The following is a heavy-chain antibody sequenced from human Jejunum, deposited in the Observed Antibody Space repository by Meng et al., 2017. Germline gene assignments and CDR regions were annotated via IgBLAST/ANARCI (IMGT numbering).Heavy chain of an antibody. CDR1: GYSINSNYY. Sequence: GSLRLSCTVSGYSINSNYYWGWIRQPPGKGLEWIATMSHLGSTYYNPSLKSRVTTSVDTSKNQFSLKLSAVTAADTALYYCARDRGYGGYIDYWGQGTLVTVSS. CDR3: ARDRGYGGYIDY. D-gene: IGHD4-23*01. V-gene: IGHV4-38-2*02. J-gene: IGHJ4*02. CDR2: MSHLGST.